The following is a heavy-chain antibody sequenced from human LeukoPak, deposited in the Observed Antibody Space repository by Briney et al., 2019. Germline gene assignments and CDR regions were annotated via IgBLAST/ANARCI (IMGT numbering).Heavy chain of an antibody. CDR2: IFGSGGSA. CDR1: GFAFGSYA. V-gene: IGHV3-23*01. Sequence: PGGSLRLSCTASGFAFGSYAMYWVRQAPGKGLEWVSGIFGSGGSAHYADSVKGRFTISRDNSKNTLFLQMNSLRAEDTALYYCAKDAVAPGSGGDYFDVWGQGTLVAVSS. D-gene: IGHD3-10*01. J-gene: IGHJ4*02. CDR3: AKDAVAPGSGGDYFDV.